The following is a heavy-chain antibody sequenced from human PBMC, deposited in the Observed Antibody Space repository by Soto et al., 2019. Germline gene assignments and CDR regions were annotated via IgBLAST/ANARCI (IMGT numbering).Heavy chain of an antibody. J-gene: IGHJ4*02. Sequence: GGSLRLSCAASGFTFTSYWMSWVRQAPGKGLEWVANLKQDGSEKYYVDSVKGRFTISRDNAKNSLYLQMNSLRAEDTAVYYCARDESYDILTGYYTPQRFDYWGQGTLVTVSS. CDR2: LKQDGSEK. CDR1: GFTFTSYW. CDR3: ARDESYDILTGYYTPQRFDY. D-gene: IGHD3-9*01. V-gene: IGHV3-7*01.